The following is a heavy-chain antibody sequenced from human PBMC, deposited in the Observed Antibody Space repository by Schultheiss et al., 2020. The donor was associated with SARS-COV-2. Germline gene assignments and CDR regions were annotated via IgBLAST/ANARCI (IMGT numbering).Heavy chain of an antibody. CDR2: ISAYNGNT. Sequence: ASVKVSCKASGYTFTSYGISWVRQAPGQGLEWMGWISAYNGNTNYAQKFQGRVTMTRNTSISTAYMELSSLRSEDTAVYYCAREGGRYFDWLPRHYGMDVWGQGTTVTVSS. J-gene: IGHJ6*02. D-gene: IGHD3-9*01. CDR1: GYTFTSYG. V-gene: IGHV1-18*01. CDR3: AREGGRYFDWLPRHYGMDV.